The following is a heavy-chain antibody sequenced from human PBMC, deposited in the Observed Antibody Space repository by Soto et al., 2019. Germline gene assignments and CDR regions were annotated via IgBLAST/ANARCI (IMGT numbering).Heavy chain of an antibody. J-gene: IGHJ6*03. CDR2: INHSGST. Sequence: QVQLQQWGAGLLKPSETLSLTCAVYGGSFSGYYWSWIRQPPGKGLEWIGEINHSGSTNYNPSLKSRVTISVDTSKNQFSLKLSSVTAADTAVYYCVRGVTYYYYMDVLGKGTTVTVSS. D-gene: IGHD4-4*01. CDR1: GGSFSGYY. CDR3: VRGVTYYYYMDV. V-gene: IGHV4-34*01.